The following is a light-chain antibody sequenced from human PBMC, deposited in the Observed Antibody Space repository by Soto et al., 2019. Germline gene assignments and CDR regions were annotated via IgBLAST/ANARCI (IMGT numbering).Light chain of an antibody. CDR3: QQYNNWRT. Sequence: EIVLTQSPATLSLSPGERATLSCRASQSVSSYLAWYQQKPGQAPRLLIYGASNRATGIPARFSGSGSRTEFTLTISSLQSEDVAVYYCQQYNNWRTFGQGTKVDIK. CDR2: GAS. J-gene: IGKJ1*01. V-gene: IGKV3D-15*01. CDR1: QSVSSY.